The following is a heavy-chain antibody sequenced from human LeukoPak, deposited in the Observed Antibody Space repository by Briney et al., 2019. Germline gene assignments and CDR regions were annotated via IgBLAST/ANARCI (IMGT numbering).Heavy chain of an antibody. CDR2: IKSKTDGGTT. CDR1: GFTFSNAW. CDR3: TTDGGIVATIDMTEVY. D-gene: IGHD5-12*01. J-gene: IGHJ4*02. V-gene: IGHV3-15*01. Sequence: GGSLRLSCAASGFTFSNAWMSWVRQAPGKGLEWVGRIKSKTDGGTTDYAAPVKGRFTISRDDSKNTMYLQMNSLKTEDTAVYYCTTDGGIVATIDMTEVYWGQGTLVTVSS.